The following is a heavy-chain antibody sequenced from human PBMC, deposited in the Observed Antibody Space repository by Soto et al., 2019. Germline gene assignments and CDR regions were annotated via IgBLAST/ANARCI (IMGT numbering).Heavy chain of an antibody. CDR3: ARGGRGYSSAPRYYFDY. V-gene: IGHV1-69*01. CDR2: IIPIFATV. Sequence: QVQLVQSGSEVKKPGSSVKVSCKASGGSFSSNPISGVRQAPGQGLEWMAGIIPIFATVHYAQKFQGRVTITADESTSTAYMELPSLRAEDTAVYFCARGGRGYSSAPRYYFDYWGQGTLVTVSS. CDR1: GGSFSSNP. J-gene: IGHJ4*02. D-gene: IGHD5-18*01.